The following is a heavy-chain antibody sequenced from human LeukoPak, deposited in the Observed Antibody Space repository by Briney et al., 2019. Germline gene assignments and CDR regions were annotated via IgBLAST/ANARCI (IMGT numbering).Heavy chain of an antibody. Sequence: ASVKVSCKSSGYTFTSYDINWVRQASGQGLEWMGCMNPNSGNTGYAQKFQGRVTMTRNTSISTAYMELSSLRSEDTAVYYCARGLYFGSGTSIIHYYAMDVWGQGATVTVSS. CDR1: GYTFTSYD. J-gene: IGHJ6*02. D-gene: IGHD3-10*01. CDR3: ARGLYFGSGTSIIHYYAMDV. V-gene: IGHV1-8*01. CDR2: MNPNSGNT.